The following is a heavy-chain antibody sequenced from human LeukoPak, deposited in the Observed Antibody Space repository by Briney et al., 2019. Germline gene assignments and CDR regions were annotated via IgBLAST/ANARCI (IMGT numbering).Heavy chain of an antibody. CDR1: EFTFSSYG. CDR3: AKGLGVVVPAAIPGYFDY. CDR2: IRYNGSNK. J-gene: IGHJ4*02. Sequence: VGSLRLSCAASEFTFSSYGMHWVRQAPGKGLEWVAFIRYNGSNKYYADSVKGRFTISRDNSKNTLYLQMNSLRAEDTAVYYCAKGLGVVVPAAIPGYFDYWGQGTLVTVSS. V-gene: IGHV3-30*02. D-gene: IGHD2-2*02.